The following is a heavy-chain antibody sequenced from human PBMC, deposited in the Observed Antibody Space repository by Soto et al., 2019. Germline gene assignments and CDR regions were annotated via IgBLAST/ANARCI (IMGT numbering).Heavy chain of an antibody. D-gene: IGHD1-26*01. J-gene: IGHJ5*02. CDR3: ARIQWALPNWFDP. Sequence: SETLSLTCAVSGGSISSGGYYWGWIRQPPGKGLEWIGTIYYSGSTYYNPSLKSRVTISVDTSKNNFSLKLSSVTAADTAVYYCARIQWALPNWFDPWGQGALVTVSS. V-gene: IGHV4-39*02. CDR2: IYYSGST. CDR1: GGSISSGGYY.